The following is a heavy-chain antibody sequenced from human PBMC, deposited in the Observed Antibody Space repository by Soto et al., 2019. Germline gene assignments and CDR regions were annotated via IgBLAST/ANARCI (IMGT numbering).Heavy chain of an antibody. D-gene: IGHD3-10*01. CDR2: ISWNCGSI. CDR3: AKAHRESDAFDM. Sequence: EVQLVESGGGLVQPGRSLRLSCAASGFTFDDYAMHWVRQAPGKDLEWVSGISWNCGSIGYADSVKGRFTISRDNAKNSLYLQMNSMRAEDTALYYCAKAHRESDAFDMWCKGTMVTVSS. J-gene: IGHJ3*02. CDR1: GFTFDDYA. V-gene: IGHV3-9*01.